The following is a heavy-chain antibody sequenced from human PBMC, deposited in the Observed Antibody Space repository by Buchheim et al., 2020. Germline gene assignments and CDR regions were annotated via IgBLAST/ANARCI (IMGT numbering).Heavy chain of an antibody. D-gene: IGHD3-3*01. Sequence: QLQLQESGPGLVKPSETLSLTCTVSGGSISNSNYYWGWIRQPPGKGLAWIGTIYYSGSTYYNLSLKSRVTITVDTSKNQFSLKRSSVTATDTAVYYCASRVFWSGYFPDWGQGTL. CDR1: GGSISNSNYY. J-gene: IGHJ4*02. CDR2: IYYSGST. V-gene: IGHV4-39*01. CDR3: ASRVFWSGYFPD.